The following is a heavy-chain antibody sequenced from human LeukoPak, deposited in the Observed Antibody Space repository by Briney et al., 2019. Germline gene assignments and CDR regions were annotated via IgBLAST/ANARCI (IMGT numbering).Heavy chain of an antibody. CDR3: ASLHKHRGWRKRHFDY. CDR2: INHSGSN. V-gene: IGHV4-34*01. CDR1: GGSFSGYY. D-gene: IGHD6-19*01. Sequence: MASETLSLTCAVYGGSFSGYYWSWIRQPPGKGLEWIGGINHSGSNNYNPSLKSRITISVDTSKNQSSLKLSSVTADDTAVYYCASLHKHRGWRKRHFDYWGQGTLVTVSS. J-gene: IGHJ4*02.